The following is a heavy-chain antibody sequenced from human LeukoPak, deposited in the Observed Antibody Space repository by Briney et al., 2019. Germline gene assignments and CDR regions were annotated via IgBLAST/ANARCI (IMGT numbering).Heavy chain of an antibody. D-gene: IGHD3-22*01. CDR1: GGSISSSDYC. Sequence: SETLSLTCTVSGGSISSSDYCWGWIRQPPGKGLEWIGSIDYSGNTNYNPSLKSRVTISVDWSKNQFSLKLNSVTAADTAVYYCARDGHRRYYYDSSGREDAFDIWGQGTMVTVSA. CDR2: IDYSGNT. CDR3: ARDGHRRYYYDSSGREDAFDI. V-gene: IGHV4-39*02. J-gene: IGHJ3*02.